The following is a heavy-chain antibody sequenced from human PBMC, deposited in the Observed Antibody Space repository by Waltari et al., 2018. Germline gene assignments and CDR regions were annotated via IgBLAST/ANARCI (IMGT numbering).Heavy chain of an antibody. J-gene: IGHJ4*02. CDR2: ISYDGSDK. CDR3: ALEFGAYYYGSGSYFVH. V-gene: IGHV3-30*03. CDR1: GFTFSTFA. Sequence: QVQLVESGGGVVQPGKSLRLSCAASGFTFSTFAITWVRQAPGKGPEWVAVISYDGSDKDYADSVKGRFTISRDKSKTTLYLQMDSLRPEDTALYYCALEFGAYYYGSGSYFVHWGQGSLVTVSS. D-gene: IGHD3-10*01.